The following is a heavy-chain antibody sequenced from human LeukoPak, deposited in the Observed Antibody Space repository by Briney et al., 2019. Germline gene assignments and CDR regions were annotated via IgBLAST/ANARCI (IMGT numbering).Heavy chain of an antibody. CDR3: AREPGYCGSTSCYEFVDY. Sequence: GGSLRLSCAASGFTFSSYAMSWVRQAPGKGLEWVSAISGSGGSTYYADSVKGRFTISRDNSKNTLYLQMNSLRAEDTAVYYCAREPGYCGSTSCYEFVDYWGQGTMVTVSS. CDR1: GFTFSSYA. J-gene: IGHJ3*01. V-gene: IGHV3-23*01. D-gene: IGHD2-2*03. CDR2: ISGSGGST.